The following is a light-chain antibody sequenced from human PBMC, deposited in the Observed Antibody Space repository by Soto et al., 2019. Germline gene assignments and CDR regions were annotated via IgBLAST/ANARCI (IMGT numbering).Light chain of an antibody. CDR2: GAS. CDR3: QQYGGSPQT. V-gene: IGKV3-20*01. CDR1: QSVSKY. Sequence: EIVLTQSPGTLALSPGEGATLSCRASQSVSKYLAWYQQKPGQAPRLLIYGASSRATGIPDSFSGSGCGTDFTLTISRLEPEDFAVYYCQQYGGSPQTFGQGTKVDIK. J-gene: IGKJ1*01.